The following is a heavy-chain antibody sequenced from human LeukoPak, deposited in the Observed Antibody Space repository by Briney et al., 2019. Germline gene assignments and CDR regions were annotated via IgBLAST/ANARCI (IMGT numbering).Heavy chain of an antibody. V-gene: IGHV4-59*12. CDR2: IYHSGST. CDR1: GGSISSYY. Sequence: SETLSLTCTVSGGSISSYYWSWIRQPPGKGLERIGYIYHSGSTNYNPSLESRVTISVDTSENQFSLKLTSVTAADTAVYYCAREGGFFRPLDYSGQGTLVTVSS. D-gene: IGHD3-3*01. J-gene: IGHJ4*02. CDR3: AREGGFFRPLDY.